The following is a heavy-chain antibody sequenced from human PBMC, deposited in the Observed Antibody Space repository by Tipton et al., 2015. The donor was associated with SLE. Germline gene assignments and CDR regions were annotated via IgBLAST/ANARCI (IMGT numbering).Heavy chain of an antibody. Sequence: TLSLTCSVSGGSISSNYWIWIRQPPGKGLEWIGYISDGGGTNYNPSLKSRVTISVDPAKNQFSLKLNSVTAADTAVYYCARGMVTWRGAIIGVDVWGQGTTVNVSS. CDR3: ARGMVTWRGAIIGVDV. D-gene: IGHD2-21*02. CDR1: GGSISSNY. J-gene: IGHJ6*02. CDR2: ISDGGGT. V-gene: IGHV4-59*12.